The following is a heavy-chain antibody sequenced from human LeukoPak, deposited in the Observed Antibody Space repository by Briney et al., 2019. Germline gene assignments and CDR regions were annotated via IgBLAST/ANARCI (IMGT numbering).Heavy chain of an antibody. CDR2: INPNGGDT. CDR3: ARDRRDWNYSDY. Sequence: GASVKVSCKASGYTFTDSYMHWVRQAPGQGLEWMGWINPNGGDTNYAQKFQGRVTMTRDTSISTAYMELSRLRSDDTAVYYCARDRRDWNYSDYWGQGTLVTVSS. CDR1: GYTFTDSY. D-gene: IGHD1-1*01. J-gene: IGHJ4*02. V-gene: IGHV1-2*02.